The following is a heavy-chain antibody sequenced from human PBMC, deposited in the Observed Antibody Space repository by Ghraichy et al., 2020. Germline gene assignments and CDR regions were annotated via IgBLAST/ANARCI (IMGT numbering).Heavy chain of an antibody. D-gene: IGHD5-18*01. J-gene: IGHJ4*02. Sequence: DGVRWVGPAPGRGGEWMGGIITIFGTANYAQKFQGRVTITADESTSTAYMELSSLRSEDTAVYYCVREGRDVDTAMVTFWVQGTLVTVSS. CDR3: VREGRDVDTAMVTF. CDR1: DG. V-gene: IGHV1-69*01. CDR2: IITIFGTA.